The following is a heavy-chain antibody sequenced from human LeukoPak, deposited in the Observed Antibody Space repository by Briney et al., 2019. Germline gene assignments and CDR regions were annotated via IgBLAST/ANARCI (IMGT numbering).Heavy chain of an antibody. CDR3: ARDMVGSSRLRVFDL. D-gene: IGHD6-13*01. CDR1: GYTFTSYG. V-gene: IGHV1-18*01. CDR2: ISAYNGNT. J-gene: IGHJ2*01. Sequence: ASVKVSCKASGYTFTSYGISWVRQAPGQGLEWMGWISAYNGNTNYAQKLQGRVTMTTDTSTSTAYMELRSLRSEDTAVYYCARDMVGSSRLRVFDLWGRGTLVTVSS.